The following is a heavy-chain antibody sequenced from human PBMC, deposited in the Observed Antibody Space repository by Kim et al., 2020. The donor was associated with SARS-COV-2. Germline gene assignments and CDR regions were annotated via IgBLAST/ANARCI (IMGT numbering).Heavy chain of an antibody. Sequence: YDGSNKYYADSVKGRFTISRDNSKNTLYLQMNSLRAEDTAVYYCAKDPFGWDQGTLVTVSS. V-gene: IGHV3-30*18. CDR2: YDGSNK. CDR3: AKDPFG. J-gene: IGHJ4*02. D-gene: IGHD3-16*01.